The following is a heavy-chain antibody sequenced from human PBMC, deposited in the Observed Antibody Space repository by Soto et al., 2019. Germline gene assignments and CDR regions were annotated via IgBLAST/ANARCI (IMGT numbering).Heavy chain of an antibody. CDR2: TYYRSKWYN. CDR3: ARDLAAPYCSGGSCYAFDI. D-gene: IGHD2-15*01. V-gene: IGHV6-1*01. J-gene: IGHJ3*02. Sequence: SQTLSLTCAISGDSVSSNSAAWNWIRQSPSRGLEWLGRTYYRSKWYNDYAVSVKSRITINPDTSKNQFSLQLNSVTPEDTAVYYCARDLAAPYCSGGSCYAFDIWGQGTMVTVSS. CDR1: GDSVSSNSAA.